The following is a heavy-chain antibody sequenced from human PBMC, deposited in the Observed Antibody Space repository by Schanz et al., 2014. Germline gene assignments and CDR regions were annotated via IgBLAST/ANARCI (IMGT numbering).Heavy chain of an antibody. V-gene: IGHV1-18*01. J-gene: IGHJ4*02. CDR1: GYSFTDYA. D-gene: IGHD3-10*01. CDR2: ISGYNGDT. CDR3: ARDRVSFVRGPLGVD. Sequence: QVQLVKSGVEVKRPGASVRVSCKASGYSFTDYAIHWVRQAPGQGLEWMGWISGYNGDTNYAPKFQDRVTMTTDTSTGIASLELRNLKSDDTAVYYCARDRVSFVRGPLGVDWGQGTQVIVSS.